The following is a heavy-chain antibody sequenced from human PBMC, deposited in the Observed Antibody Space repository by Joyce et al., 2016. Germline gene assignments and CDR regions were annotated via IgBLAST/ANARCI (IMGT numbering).Heavy chain of an antibody. CDR1: GGSISSYY. CDR3: ARGAGDYWSGYLGYFDY. CDR2: IYYSGNT. J-gene: IGHJ4*02. Sequence: QVQLQESGPGLVKPSETLSLTRVISGGSISSYYWTWMRQPPGKGLEWIGFIYYSGNTNFNPTLKSRGSISLDTSKNQFSLKLSSATAADTAVYYCARGAGDYWSGYLGYFDYWGQGSLVTVSS. D-gene: IGHD3-3*01. V-gene: IGHV4-59*01.